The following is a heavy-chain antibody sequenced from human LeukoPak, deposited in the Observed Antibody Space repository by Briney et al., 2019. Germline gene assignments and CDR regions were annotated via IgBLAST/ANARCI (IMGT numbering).Heavy chain of an antibody. CDR2: ISGSGGST. J-gene: IGHJ6*03. CDR1: GFTFSSYG. V-gene: IGHV3-23*01. CDR3: ANAKPPLYYYYMDV. Sequence: GGSLRLSCAASGFTFSSYGMSWVRQAPGKGLEWVSAISGSGGSTYYADSVKGRFTISRDNSKNTLYLQTNSLRAEDTAVYYCANAKPPLYYYYMDVWGKGTTVTISS.